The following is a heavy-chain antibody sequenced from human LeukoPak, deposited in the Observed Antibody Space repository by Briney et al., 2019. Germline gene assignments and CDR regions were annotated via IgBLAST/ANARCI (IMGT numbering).Heavy chain of an antibody. D-gene: IGHD6-19*01. CDR3: ARDSSSGWSDPLGY. Sequence: GGSLRLSCAASGFTFSSYAMHWVRQAPGKGLEWVAVISYDGSNKYYADSVKGRFTTSRDNAKNSLYLQMNSLRAEDTAVYYCARDSSSGWSDPLGYWGQGTLVTVSS. CDR2: ISYDGSNK. CDR1: GFTFSSYA. J-gene: IGHJ4*02. V-gene: IGHV3-30*04.